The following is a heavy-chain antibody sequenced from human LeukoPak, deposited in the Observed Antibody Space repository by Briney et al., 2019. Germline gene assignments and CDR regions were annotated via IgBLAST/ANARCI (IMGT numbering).Heavy chain of an antibody. D-gene: IGHD3-22*01. J-gene: IGHJ4*02. CDR3: ARDSSDFDY. V-gene: IGHV3-21*01. CDR1: GFTFNVYS. CDR2: ISSNSKYI. Sequence: GGSLRLSCAASGFTFNVYSMNWVRQAPGKGLEWVSSISSNSKYIYYADSVRGRFTVSRDNAKNSLFLQLNSLRAEDTAVYYCARDSSDFDYWGQGTLVTVSS.